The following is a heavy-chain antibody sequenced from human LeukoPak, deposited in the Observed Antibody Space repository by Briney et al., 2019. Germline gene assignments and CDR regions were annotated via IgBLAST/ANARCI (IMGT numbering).Heavy chain of an antibody. CDR1: GFTLSIYD. J-gene: IGHJ4*02. CDR3: AKGSIYGDYGDFDH. V-gene: IGHV3-23*01. CDR2: IDRGVGSTST. Sequence: GGSLRLSCAASGFTLSIYDMSWVRQAPGKGLECVSAIDRGVGSTSTYYADSVKGRFTISRDNSKNTLYLQMNNLRADDTAVYYCAKGSIYGDYGDFDHWGQGTLVTVSS. D-gene: IGHD4-17*01.